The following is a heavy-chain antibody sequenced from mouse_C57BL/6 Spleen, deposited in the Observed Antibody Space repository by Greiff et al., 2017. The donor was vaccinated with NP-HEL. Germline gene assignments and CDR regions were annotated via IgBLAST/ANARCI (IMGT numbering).Heavy chain of an antibody. CDR1: GYTFTSYW. Sequence: QVHVKQPGAELVKPGASVKMSCKASGYTFTSYWITWVKQRPGQGLAWIGDIYPGSGSTNYNEKFKSKATLTVDTSSSTAYMQLSSLTSEDSAVYYCAREAGSFYAMDYWGQGTSGTVSS. V-gene: IGHV1-55*01. CDR2: IYPGSGST. J-gene: IGHJ4*01. CDR3: AREAGSFYAMDY.